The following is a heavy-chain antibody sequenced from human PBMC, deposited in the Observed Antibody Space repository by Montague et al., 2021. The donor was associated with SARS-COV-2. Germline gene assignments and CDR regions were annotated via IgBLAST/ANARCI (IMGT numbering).Heavy chain of an antibody. D-gene: IGHD3-22*01. Sequence: SLRLSCAASGFTFSSYAMHWVRQAPGKGLEWVAVISYDGSNKYYADSVKGRFTISRDNSKNTLYLQMNSLRAEDTAVYYCARDGSWYYDSSGYYYRPHLGGGASYFDYWGQGTLVTVSS. CDR1: GFTFSSYA. CDR2: ISYDGSNK. CDR3: ARDGSWYYDSSGYYYRPHLGGGASYFDY. V-gene: IGHV3-30-3*01. J-gene: IGHJ4*02.